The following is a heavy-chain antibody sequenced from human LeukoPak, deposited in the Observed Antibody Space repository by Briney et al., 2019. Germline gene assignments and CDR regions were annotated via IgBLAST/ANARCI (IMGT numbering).Heavy chain of an antibody. D-gene: IGHD1-26*01. CDR2: ISYDGSNK. J-gene: IGHJ4*02. Sequence: PGRSLRLSCAASAFSFSSYSMHWVRQAPGKGLEWVAVISYDGSNKYYADSVKGRFTISRDNSKNTLYLQMNSLRAEDTAVYYCAREISGSYTGDFFDYWGQGTLVTVSS. CDR3: AREISGSYTGDFFDY. CDR1: AFSFSSYS. V-gene: IGHV3-30-3*01.